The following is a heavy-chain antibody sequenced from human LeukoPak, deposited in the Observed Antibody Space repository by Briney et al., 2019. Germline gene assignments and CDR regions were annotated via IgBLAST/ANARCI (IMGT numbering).Heavy chain of an antibody. J-gene: IGHJ4*02. V-gene: IGHV1-69*04. D-gene: IGHD1-1*01. Sequence: GASVKVSCKASGGTFSSYTISWVRQAPGQGLEWMGRIIPILGVANYAQKFQGRVTITADKSTSTAYMELSSLRSEDTAVYYCARDAGTTRGHTIDYWGQGTLVAVSS. CDR3: ARDAGTTRGHTIDY. CDR1: GGTFSSYT. CDR2: IIPILGVA.